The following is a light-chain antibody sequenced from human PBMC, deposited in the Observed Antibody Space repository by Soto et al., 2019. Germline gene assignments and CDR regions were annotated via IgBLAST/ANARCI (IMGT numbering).Light chain of an antibody. CDR2: AAS. J-gene: IGKJ5*01. CDR3: QQSYSSPS. Sequence: DIQMTQSPSSLSASVGDRVTITCRASQTISSYLNWYQQKPGKAPHLLIYAASSLRSGVPSKFSGSGSGTDFTLTISSLQPEDSATYYCQQSYSSPSFGQVTRLEIK. CDR1: QTISSY. V-gene: IGKV1-39*01.